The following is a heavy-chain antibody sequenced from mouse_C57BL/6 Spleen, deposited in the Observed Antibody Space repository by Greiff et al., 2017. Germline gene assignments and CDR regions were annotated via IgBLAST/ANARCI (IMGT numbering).Heavy chain of an antibody. CDR2: INPSSGYT. Sequence: VQLQQSGAELARPGASVKMSCKASGYTFTSYTMHWVKQRPGQGLEWIGYINPSSGYTKYNQKFKDKATWTADKSSSTAYMQLSSLTSEDSAVYYCARSRYCPFAYWGQGTLVTVSA. V-gene: IGHV1-4*01. J-gene: IGHJ3*01. CDR3: ARSRYCPFAY. CDR1: GYTFTSYT.